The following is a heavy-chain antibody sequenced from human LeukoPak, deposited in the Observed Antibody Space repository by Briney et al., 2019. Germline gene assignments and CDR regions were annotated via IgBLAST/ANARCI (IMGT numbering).Heavy chain of an antibody. V-gene: IGHV4-59*08. CDR1: GGSISSYY. CDR3: ARYYYDSSGYFGDWFDP. D-gene: IGHD3-22*01. Sequence: SETLSLTCTVSGGSISSYYWSWIRQPPGKGLEWIGYIYYSGSTNYNPSLKSRVTISVDTSKNQFSLKLSSVTAADTAVYYCARYYYDSSGYFGDWFDPWGREPWSPSPQ. J-gene: IGHJ5*02. CDR2: IYYSGST.